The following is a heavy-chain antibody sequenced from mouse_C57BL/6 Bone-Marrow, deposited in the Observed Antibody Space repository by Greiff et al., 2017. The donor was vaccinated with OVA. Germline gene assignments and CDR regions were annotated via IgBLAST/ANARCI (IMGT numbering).Heavy chain of an antibody. CDR2: IDPSDSYT. CDR3: ARWGDYDFDY. D-gene: IGHD2-4*01. CDR1: GYTFTSYW. Sequence: QVQLQQPGAELVKPGASAKLSCKASGYTFTSYWMQWVKQRPGQGLEWIGEIDPSDSYTNYNQKFKGKATLTVDTSSSTAYMQLSSLTSEDSAVYYCARWGDYDFDYWGQGTTLTVSS. J-gene: IGHJ2*01. V-gene: IGHV1-50*01.